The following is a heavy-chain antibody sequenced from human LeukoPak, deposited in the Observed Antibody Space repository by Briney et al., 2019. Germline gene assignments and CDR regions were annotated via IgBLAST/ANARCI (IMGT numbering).Heavy chain of an antibody. D-gene: IGHD4/OR15-4a*01. CDR3: AKARGHGAFAANYRTFDS. Sequence: GGSLRLSCAASGFIFSSYVMVWVRQAPGKGLEWVSTISGSDGVTHYADSVEGRFTISRDNSKTTLFLQINSLRAEDTALYYCAKARGHGAFAANYRTFDSWGQGTLVTVSS. CDR1: GFIFSSYV. J-gene: IGHJ4*02. CDR2: ISGSDGVT. V-gene: IGHV3-23*01.